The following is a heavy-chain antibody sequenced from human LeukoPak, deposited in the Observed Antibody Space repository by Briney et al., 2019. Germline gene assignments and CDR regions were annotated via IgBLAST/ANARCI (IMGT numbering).Heavy chain of an antibody. CDR2: LFTGGAGA. J-gene: IGHJ4*02. D-gene: IGHD1-26*01. CDR1: GFTFNNYL. V-gene: IGHV3-23*03. CDR3: ARTSYSGSYSLDY. Sequence: GGSLRLSCTASGFTFNNYLMSWVRQAPGKGPEWVSVLFTGGAGALYADSVRGRFTISGDTSKTTLYLQMNGLRAEDTAVYYCARTSYSGSYSLDYWGQGTLVTVSS.